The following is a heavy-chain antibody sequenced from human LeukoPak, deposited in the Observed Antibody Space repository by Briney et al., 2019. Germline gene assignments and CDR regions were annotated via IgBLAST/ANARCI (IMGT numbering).Heavy chain of an antibody. J-gene: IGHJ4*02. D-gene: IGHD3-9*01. CDR2: ISSSGSTI. Sequence: GSLRLSCAASGFDFNIYSMSWIRQAPGKGLEWVSYISSSGSTIYYADSVKGRFTISRDNAKNSLYLQMNSLRAEDTAVYYCATGDYNYDILTGYLGWGQGTLVTVSS. V-gene: IGHV3-11*01. CDR1: GFDFNIYS. CDR3: ATGDYNYDILTGYLG.